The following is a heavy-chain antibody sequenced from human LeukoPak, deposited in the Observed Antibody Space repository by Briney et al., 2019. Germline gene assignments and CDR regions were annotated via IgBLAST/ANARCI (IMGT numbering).Heavy chain of an antibody. CDR2: IKQDGSEK. CDR3: TTDSPLYSGNYYEVP. V-gene: IGHV3-7*01. D-gene: IGHD1-26*01. CDR1: GFTFSSYW. J-gene: IGHJ5*02. Sequence: GGSLRLSCAASGFTFSSYWMSWVRQVPGKGLEWVANIKQDGSEKYYVDSVKGRFTISRDNAKNSLYLQMNSLRAEDTAVYYCTTDSPLYSGNYYEVPWGQGTLVTVSS.